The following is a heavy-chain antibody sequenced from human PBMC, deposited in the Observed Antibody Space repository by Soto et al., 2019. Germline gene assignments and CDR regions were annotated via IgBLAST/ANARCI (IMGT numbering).Heavy chain of an antibody. V-gene: IGHV3-66*01. CDR3: AREGGYGAHVLPN. D-gene: IGHD4-17*01. CDR2: IYSGGST. Sequence: EVQLVESGGGLVQPGGSLRLSCAASGFTVSSNYMSWVRQAPGKGLEWVSVIYSGGSTYYADSVKGRFTISRDNSKNTLYLKTNPLKPGDRAVYYGAREGGYGAHVLPNWGQGTVVTVSS. CDR1: GFTVSSNY. J-gene: IGHJ4*02.